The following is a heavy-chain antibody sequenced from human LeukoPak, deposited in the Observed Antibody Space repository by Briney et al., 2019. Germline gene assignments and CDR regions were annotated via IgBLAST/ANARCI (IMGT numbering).Heavy chain of an antibody. CDR2: IYYFGNT. D-gene: IGHD3-22*01. V-gene: IGHV4-31*03. Sequence: SQTLSLTCTVSNGSMNSGGYYWSWIRQHPGKGLEWIGSIYYFGNTYYNPSLKSRVIISVDTSKNQFSLKMSSVTAADTTVYYCARGSGYFDSRGTVSWFDPWGQGTLVTVSS. CDR1: NGSMNSGGYY. J-gene: IGHJ5*02. CDR3: ARGSGYFDSRGTVSWFDP.